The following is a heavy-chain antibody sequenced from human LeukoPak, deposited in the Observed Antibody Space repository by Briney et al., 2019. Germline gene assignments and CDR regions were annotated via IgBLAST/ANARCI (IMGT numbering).Heavy chain of an antibody. J-gene: IGHJ4*02. CDR2: IYYSGTT. CDR1: GGPISSHY. D-gene: IGHD6-6*01. Sequence: ETLSLTCTVSGGPISSHYWSWIRQPPGKGLEWIGYIYYSGTTSYNPSLKSRVTISVDTSKTRFSLKLSSVTAADTAVYYCARGVGSISSNFDCWGLGTLVTVSS. CDR3: ARGVGSISSNFDC. V-gene: IGHV4-59*11.